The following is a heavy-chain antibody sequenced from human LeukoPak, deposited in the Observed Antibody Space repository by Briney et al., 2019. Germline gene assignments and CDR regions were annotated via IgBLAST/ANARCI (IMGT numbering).Heavy chain of an antibody. CDR3: SKSFLGLVAYEYYMDV. D-gene: IGHD3-22*01. CDR2: IWYDESNS. CDR1: GFTFSRYG. Sequence: PGRSLRLSCAASGFTFSRYGMHWVRQAPGKGLEWLAVIWYDESNSFYADSVKGRFTISRDNSKKTLYLQLNRLRGEDTAVYFCSKSFLGLVAYEYYMDVWGKGTPVTVSS. V-gene: IGHV3-33*06. J-gene: IGHJ6*03.